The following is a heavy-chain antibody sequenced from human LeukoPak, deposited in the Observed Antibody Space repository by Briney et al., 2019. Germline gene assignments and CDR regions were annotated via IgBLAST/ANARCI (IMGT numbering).Heavy chain of an antibody. D-gene: IGHD3-22*01. J-gene: IGHJ4*02. V-gene: IGHV3-23*01. CDR1: GFTVSSNY. Sequence: PGGSLRLSCAASGFTVSSNYMSWVRQAPGKGLEWVSAISGSGGSTYYADSVKGRFTISRDNSKNTLYLQMNSLRAEDTAVYYCAKGFGRYDSSGYYYVWGQGTLVTVSS. CDR2: ISGSGGST. CDR3: AKGFGRYDSSGYYYV.